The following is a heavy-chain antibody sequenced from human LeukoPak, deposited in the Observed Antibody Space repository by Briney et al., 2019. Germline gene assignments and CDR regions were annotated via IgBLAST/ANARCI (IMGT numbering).Heavy chain of an antibody. CDR2: IYPGDSDA. V-gene: IGHV5-51*01. J-gene: IGHJ4*02. CDR1: GYSFTNYW. CDR3: ATRPYGSGSYLDY. Sequence: GESLKISCKGSGYSFTNYWIGWVRQMPGKGLKWMGIIYPGDSDARYSPSFQGQVTISADKSISTAYLQWSSLKASDTAMYYCATRPYGSGSYLDYWGQGTLVTVSS. D-gene: IGHD3-10*01.